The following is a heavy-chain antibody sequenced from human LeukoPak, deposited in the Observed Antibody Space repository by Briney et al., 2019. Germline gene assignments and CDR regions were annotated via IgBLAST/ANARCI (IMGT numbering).Heavy chain of an antibody. J-gene: IGHJ4*02. CDR1: GFTFNSYS. D-gene: IGHD3-22*01. Sequence: PGGSLRLSCAASGFTFNSYSMNWVRRAPGKGLEWVSYISSSSSTIYYADSVKGRFTISRDNAKNSLYLQMNSLRAEDTAVYYCARQYDSSGYYHTGVDYWGQGTLVTVSS. CDR2: ISSSSSTI. CDR3: ARQYDSSGYYHTGVDY. V-gene: IGHV3-48*04.